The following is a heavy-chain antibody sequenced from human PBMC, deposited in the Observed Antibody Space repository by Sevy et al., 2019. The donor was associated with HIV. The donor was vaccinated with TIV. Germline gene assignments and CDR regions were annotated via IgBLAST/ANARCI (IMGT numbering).Heavy chain of an antibody. Sequence: GGSLRLSCTASGFAFSTYGMHWVRQAPGKGLEWVAIIWYEGINKDYAEPVKGRFTISRDNSKNTLYLQMNSRRVDDTAGYYCARERRSSGIDYWGQGTLVTVSS. D-gene: IGHD3-10*01. CDR1: GFAFSTYG. V-gene: IGHV3-33*01. J-gene: IGHJ4*01. CDR2: IWYEGINK. CDR3: ARERRSSGIDY.